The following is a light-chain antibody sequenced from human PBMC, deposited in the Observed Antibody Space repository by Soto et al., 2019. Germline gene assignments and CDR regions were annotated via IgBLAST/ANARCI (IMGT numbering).Light chain of an antibody. CDR3: SSYAGSNDRWV. Sequence: QSALTQPPSASGSPGQSVTISCTGTSSDIGAYNYVSWYQQHPGKAPKLMIHEVSKRPSGVPDRFSGSKSGNTASLTVSGLQAEDEGDYYCSSYAGSNDRWVFGGGTQLTVL. CDR1: SSDIGAYNY. J-gene: IGLJ3*02. V-gene: IGLV2-8*01. CDR2: EVS.